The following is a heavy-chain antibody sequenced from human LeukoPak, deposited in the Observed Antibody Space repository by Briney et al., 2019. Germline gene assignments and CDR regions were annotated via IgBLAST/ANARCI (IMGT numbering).Heavy chain of an antibody. Sequence: SETLSLTCTVSGGSISSGGYYWSWIRQHPGEGLEWIGYIYYSGSTYYNPSLKSRVTISVDTSKNQFSLKLSSVTAADTAVYYCASSPTYYFDYWGQGTLVTVSS. J-gene: IGHJ4*02. CDR1: GGSISSGGYY. CDR2: IYYSGST. V-gene: IGHV4-31*03. CDR3: ASSPTYYFDY.